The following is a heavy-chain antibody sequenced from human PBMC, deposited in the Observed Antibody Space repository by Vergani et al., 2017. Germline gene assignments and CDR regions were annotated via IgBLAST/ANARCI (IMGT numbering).Heavy chain of an antibody. CDR3: ARDLRQLRFLEWLTDSSDYMDV. J-gene: IGHJ6*03. CDR2: ISSSSSYI. D-gene: IGHD3-3*01. CDR1: GFTFSSYS. V-gene: IGHV3-21*01. Sequence: EVQLVESGGGLVKPGGSRRLSCAASGFTFSSYSMNWVRQAPGKGLEWVSSISSSSSYIYYADSVKGRFTISRDNAKNSLYLQMNSLRAEDTAVYYCARDLRQLRFLEWLTDSSDYMDVWGKGTTVTVSS.